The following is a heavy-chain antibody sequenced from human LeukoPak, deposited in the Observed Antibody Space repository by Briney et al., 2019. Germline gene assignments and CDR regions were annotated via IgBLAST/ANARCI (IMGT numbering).Heavy chain of an antibody. D-gene: IGHD3-9*01. CDR2: ISYDGSNK. J-gene: IGHJ4*02. V-gene: IGHV3-30*04. Sequence: GGSLRLSCAASGFTFSNYAMHWVRQAPGKRLEWLAVISYDGSNKYYVDPVKGRFTISRDNSKNTLYVEMNSLRAEDTAVYYCARDRGWLGSLGPDYWGQGTLVTVSS. CDR1: GFTFSNYA. CDR3: ARDRGWLGSLGPDY.